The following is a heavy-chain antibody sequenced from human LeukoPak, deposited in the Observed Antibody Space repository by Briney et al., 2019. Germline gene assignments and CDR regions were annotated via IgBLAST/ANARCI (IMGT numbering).Heavy chain of an antibody. CDR2: IYHSGST. Sequence: SGTLSLTCAVSGGSISSSNWWSWIRQPPGKGLEWIGEIYHSGSTNYNPSLKSRVTISVDKSKTQFSLKLSSVTAADTAVYYCARRGYYGSGRYYYYYYYYMDVWGKGTTVTISS. CDR3: ARRGYYGSGRYYYYYYYYMDV. D-gene: IGHD3-10*01. J-gene: IGHJ6*03. V-gene: IGHV4-4*02. CDR1: GGSISSSNW.